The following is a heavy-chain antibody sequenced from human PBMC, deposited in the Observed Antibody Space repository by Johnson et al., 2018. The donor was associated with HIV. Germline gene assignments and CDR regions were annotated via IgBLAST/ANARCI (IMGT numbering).Heavy chain of an antibody. Sequence: QVQLVESGGGVVQPGRSLRLSCAASGFTFSSYAMHWVRQAPAKGLEWVAAISYDGSDKYHADSVKGRFTTSRDSSKNTLYLEMNTLRAEDTAVYYCATHYYDSINAFDIWGQGTMVTVSS. CDR1: GFTFSSYA. D-gene: IGHD3-22*01. CDR2: ISYDGSDK. CDR3: ATHYYDSINAFDI. J-gene: IGHJ3*02. V-gene: IGHV3-30*04.